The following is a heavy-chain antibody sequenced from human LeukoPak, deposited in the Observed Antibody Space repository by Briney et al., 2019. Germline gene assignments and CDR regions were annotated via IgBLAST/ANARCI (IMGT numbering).Heavy chain of an antibody. CDR3: AKAYGDYSFDY. V-gene: IGHV3-30*18. D-gene: IGHD4-17*01. J-gene: IGHJ4*02. CDR1: GFTFSRYG. CDR2: ISYDGSDN. Sequence: PGGSLRLSCTASGFTFSRYGMHWVRQAPGKGLEWVAVISYDGSDNYYADSVKGRFTISRDNSKNTLYLQMNSLRAEDTAVYYCAKAYGDYSFDYWGQGTLVTVSS.